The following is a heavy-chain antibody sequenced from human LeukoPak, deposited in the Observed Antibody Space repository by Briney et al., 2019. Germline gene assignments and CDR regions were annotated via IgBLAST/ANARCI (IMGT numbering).Heavy chain of an antibody. CDR3: AREEVGATDY. CDR1: GYSISSGYY. V-gene: IGHV4-38-2*02. D-gene: IGHD1-26*01. J-gene: IGHJ4*02. Sequence: SETLSLTCTVSGYSISSGYYWGWIRQPPGKGLEWIGSIYHSGSTYYNPSLKSRVTISVDTSKNQFSLKLSSVTAADTAVYYCAREEVGATDYWGQGPLVTVS. CDR2: IYHSGST.